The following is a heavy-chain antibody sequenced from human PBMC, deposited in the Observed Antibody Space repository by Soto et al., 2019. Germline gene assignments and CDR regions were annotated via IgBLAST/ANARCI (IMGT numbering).Heavy chain of an antibody. D-gene: IGHD3-16*01. CDR2: ISGSGGDT. Sequence: EVQLLESGGGLVQPGESLRLFCAASGFTFSTYAMSWVRQAPGKGLEWVSVISGSGGDTYYADSVKGRFTISRDNSKNTLSRQKNSLRAEDTAVEYCAKARGSSTPAPGSYGGQGTQVAVSS. CDR1: GFTFSTYA. J-gene: IGHJ1*01. CDR3: AKARGSSTPAPGSY. V-gene: IGHV3-23*01.